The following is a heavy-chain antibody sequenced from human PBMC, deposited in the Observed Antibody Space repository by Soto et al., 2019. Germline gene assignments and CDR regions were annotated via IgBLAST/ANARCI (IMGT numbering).Heavy chain of an antibody. CDR1: GYSFTHYY. Sequence: QVQLVQSGAEMKKLGASVKVSCKASGYSFTHYYVHWVRQAPGQGLEWMGWINPYTSTTTYAPKCEGRFSMTRDKSLSTAYIEMRGRRPDDSALYCCARPSGTPLTVYAPLVFWGQGTLVAVSS. CDR2: INPYTSTT. D-gene: IGHD2-8*01. CDR3: ARPSGTPLTVYAPLVF. J-gene: IGHJ4*02. V-gene: IGHV1-2*02.